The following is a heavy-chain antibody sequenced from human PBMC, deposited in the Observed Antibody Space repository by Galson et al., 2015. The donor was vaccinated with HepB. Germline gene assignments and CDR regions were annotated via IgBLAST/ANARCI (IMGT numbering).Heavy chain of an antibody. CDR3: ARGGGYCSGTSCHGVDF. Sequence: SLRLSCAASGFTFSSYAMHWVRQAPGKGLEWVAVISYDGLNKYYADSVKGRFTISRGNSKNTLYLQMNSLGAEDTAVYYCARGGGYCSGTSCHGVDFWGQGTTVTVSS. CDR2: ISYDGLNK. V-gene: IGHV3-30-3*01. J-gene: IGHJ6*02. D-gene: IGHD2-2*01. CDR1: GFTFSSYA.